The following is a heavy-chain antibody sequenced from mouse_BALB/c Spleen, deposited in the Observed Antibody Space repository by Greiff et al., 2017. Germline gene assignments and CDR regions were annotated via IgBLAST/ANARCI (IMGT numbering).Heavy chain of an antibody. Sequence: DVHLVESGGGLVQPGGSRKLSCAASGFTFSSFGMHWVRQAPEKGLEWVAYISSGSSTIYYADTVKGRFTISRDNPKNTLFLQMTSLRSEDTAMYYCARDDGYLFDYWGQGTTLTVSS. V-gene: IGHV5-17*02. CDR1: GFTFSSFG. D-gene: IGHD2-3*01. J-gene: IGHJ2*01. CDR2: ISSGSSTI. CDR3: ARDDGYLFDY.